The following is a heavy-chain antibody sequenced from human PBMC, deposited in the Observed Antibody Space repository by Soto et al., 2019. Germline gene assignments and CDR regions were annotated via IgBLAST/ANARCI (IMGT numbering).Heavy chain of an antibody. CDR3: AKQTVYSSSFDY. CDR1: GFTFSSYA. V-gene: IGHV3-23*01. Sequence: EVQLLESGGGLVQPGGYLRLSCAASGFTFSSYAMSWVRQAPGKGLEWVSAISGSGGSTYYADSVKGRFTISRDHSNNTLNLQMNSRRAEDTAVYYCAKQTVYSSSFDYWGQGTLVTVST. CDR2: ISGSGGST. J-gene: IGHJ4*02. D-gene: IGHD6-6*01.